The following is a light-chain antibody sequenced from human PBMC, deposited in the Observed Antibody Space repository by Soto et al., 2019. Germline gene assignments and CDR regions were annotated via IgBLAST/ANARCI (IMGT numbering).Light chain of an antibody. CDR2: DVR. J-gene: IGLJ2*01. Sequence: QSVLTQPRSVSGSPGQSVTISCTGTSGDIGGYDYVSWYQQHPGQVPKLIISDVRKRPSGVPVRFSGSKSGNTASLTISGLQAEDEADYYCCSYAGSSTVFGGGTKVTVL. CDR1: SGDIGGYDY. CDR3: CSYAGSSTV. V-gene: IGLV2-11*01.